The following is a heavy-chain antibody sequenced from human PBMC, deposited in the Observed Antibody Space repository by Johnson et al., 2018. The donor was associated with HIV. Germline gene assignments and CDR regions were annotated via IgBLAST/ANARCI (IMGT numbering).Heavy chain of an antibody. V-gene: IGHV3-66*03. J-gene: IGHJ3*02. CDR1: GFTVSSNY. CDR2: IYSGGST. D-gene: IGHD1-26*01. Sequence: VQLVESGGGLIQPGGSLRLSCAASGFTVSSNYMSWVRQAPGKGLEWVSVIYSGGSTYYADSVKGRFTISRDNSKNTLYLQMNSLRPEDTALYYCAKVCYSGSYLDASDIWGQGTMVTVSS. CDR3: AKVCYSGSYLDASDI.